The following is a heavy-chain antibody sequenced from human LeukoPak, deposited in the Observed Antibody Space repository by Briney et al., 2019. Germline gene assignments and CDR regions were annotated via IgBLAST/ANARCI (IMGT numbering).Heavy chain of an antibody. D-gene: IGHD3-10*01. Sequence: ASVKVSCKASGGTFSSYAISWVRQAPGQGLEWMGRIISILGIANYAQKFQGRVTITADKSTSTAYMELSSLRSEDTAVYYCAIGYYYGSGSYFNWFDPWGQGTLVTVSS. CDR1: GGTFSSYA. CDR3: AIGYYYGSGSYFNWFDP. V-gene: IGHV1-69*04. J-gene: IGHJ5*02. CDR2: IISILGIA.